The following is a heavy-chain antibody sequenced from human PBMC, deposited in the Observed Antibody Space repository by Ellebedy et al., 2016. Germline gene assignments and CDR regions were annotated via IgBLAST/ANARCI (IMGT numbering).Heavy chain of an antibody. CDR1: GFSLTTDGAG. CDR3: AHSEEYCGVECFSPLDY. J-gene: IGHJ4*02. D-gene: IGHD2-21*01. Sequence: SGPTLVKPTQTLTLTCNFSGFSLTTDGAGVSWVRRPPGKALEWLALIYWDDDTRYSPSLKSRLTITKDTSKNQVVLRLTNMGPADTGTYYCAHSEEYCGVECFSPLDYWGQGTPVTVSA. CDR2: IYWDDDT. V-gene: IGHV2-5*02.